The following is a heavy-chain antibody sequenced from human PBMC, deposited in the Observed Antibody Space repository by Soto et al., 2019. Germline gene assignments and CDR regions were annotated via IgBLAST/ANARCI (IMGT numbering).Heavy chain of an antibody. V-gene: IGHV3-23*01. J-gene: IGHJ4*02. CDR3: ARVRLEQLTTFDD. CDR1: GFTFSSYA. CDR2: ISGSGGST. D-gene: IGHD4-4*01. Sequence: GGSLRLSCAASGFTFSSYAMSWVRQAPGKGLEWVSAISGSGGSTYYADSVKGRFTISRDNSKNTLYLQMNSLRAEDTAVYYGARVRLEQLTTFDDWGQGTLVIVSS.